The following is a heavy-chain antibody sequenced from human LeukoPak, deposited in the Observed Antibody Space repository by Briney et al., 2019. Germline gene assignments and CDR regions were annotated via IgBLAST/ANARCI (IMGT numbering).Heavy chain of an antibody. CDR3: ARRHASGWYFDY. D-gene: IGHD6-19*01. V-gene: IGHV4-38-2*01. Sequence: SETLSLTCAVSGYSISSGYYWGWIRQPPGKGLEWIGIIYNSGSTYYNPSLKSRVTISVDTSKNQFSLKLSSVTAADTAVYYCARRHASGWYFDYWGQGTLVTVSS. J-gene: IGHJ4*02. CDR2: IYNSGST. CDR1: GYSISSGYY.